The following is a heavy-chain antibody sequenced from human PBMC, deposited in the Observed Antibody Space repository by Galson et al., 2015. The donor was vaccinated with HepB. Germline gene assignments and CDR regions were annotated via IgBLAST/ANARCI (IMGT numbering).Heavy chain of an antibody. J-gene: IGHJ3*02. CDR2: IIPIFGTA. CDR1: GGTFSSYA. V-gene: IGHV1-69*13. Sequence: SVKVSCKASGGTFSSYAISWVRQAPGQGLEWMGGIIPIFGTANYAQKFQGRVTITADESTCTAYMELSSLRSEDTAVYYCARAGYSSSWYSGGHAFDIWGQGTMVTVSS. D-gene: IGHD6-13*01. CDR3: ARAGYSSSWYSGGHAFDI.